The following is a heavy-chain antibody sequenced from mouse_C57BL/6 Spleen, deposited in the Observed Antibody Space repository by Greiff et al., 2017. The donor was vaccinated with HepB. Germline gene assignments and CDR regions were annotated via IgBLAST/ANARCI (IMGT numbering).Heavy chain of an antibody. D-gene: IGHD1-1*01. V-gene: IGHV1-85*01. CDR2: IYPRDGST. Sequence: VKLQESGPELVKPGASVKLSCKASGYTFTSYDINWVKQRPGQGLEWIGWIYPRDGSTKYNEKFKGKATLTVATASRTAYMELHSLTSEDSAVYFCARGGPLRYSWYFDVWGTGTTVTVSS. CDR1: GYTFTSYD. CDR3: ARGGPLRYSWYFDV. J-gene: IGHJ1*03.